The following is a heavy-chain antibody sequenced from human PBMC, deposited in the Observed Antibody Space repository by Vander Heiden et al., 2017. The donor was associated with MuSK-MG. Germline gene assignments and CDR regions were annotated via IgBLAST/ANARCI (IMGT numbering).Heavy chain of an antibody. Sequence: QVQLQESGPRLVKPSQTLSLTCTVPGGSISSGSYYWRWIRQPAGKGLEWIGRIYTSGSTNYNPALKSRVTMSVDTSKNQFSLKLSSVTAADTAVYFCARGDVTHYYDSSGYSLGAFDIWGQGTMVTVSS. V-gene: IGHV4-61*02. CDR1: GGSISSGSYY. J-gene: IGHJ3*02. CDR3: ARGDVTHYYDSSGYSLGAFDI. D-gene: IGHD3-22*01. CDR2: IYTSGST.